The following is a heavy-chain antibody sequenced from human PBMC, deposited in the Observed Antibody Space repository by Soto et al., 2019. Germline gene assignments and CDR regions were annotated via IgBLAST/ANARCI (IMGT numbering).Heavy chain of an antibody. J-gene: IGHJ6*03. CDR3: TRYAGGQVDHSFYYYFMDV. V-gene: IGHV3-73*01. CDR2: IRSKTNNYAT. D-gene: IGHD2-15*01. Sequence: EVQLGESGGGLFQPVWSLKLACLSSGFPLSDSSIHWVRKASCKGLEWVGRIRSKTNNYATTYGAPVRGRFTLSRDDSKNKAYLQMHNLESEDAAVDYCTRYAGGQVDHSFYYYFMDVGGKGTTVSV. CDR1: GFPLSDSS.